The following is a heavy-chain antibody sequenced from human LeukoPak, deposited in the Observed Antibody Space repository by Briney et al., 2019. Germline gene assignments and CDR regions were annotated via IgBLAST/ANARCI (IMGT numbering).Heavy chain of an antibody. CDR3: ARFAHDAFDI. V-gene: IGHV4-59*01. D-gene: IGHD2-21*01. CDR2: IYYSGST. J-gene: IGHJ3*02. CDR1: GGSISSYH. Sequence: PSETLSLTCTVSGGSISSYHWSWIRQPPGKGLEWIGYIYYSGSTNYNPSLKSRVTISVDTSKNQFSLKLSSVTAADTAVYYCARFAHDAFDIWGQGTMVTVSS.